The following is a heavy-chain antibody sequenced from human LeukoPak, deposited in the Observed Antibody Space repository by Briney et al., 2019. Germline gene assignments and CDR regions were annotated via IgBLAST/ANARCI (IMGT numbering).Heavy chain of an antibody. CDR3: ARDYYDSSGYSWNSDYFDY. D-gene: IGHD3-22*01. V-gene: IGHV3-7*01. CDR1: GFTFSSYW. CDR2: IKQDGSEK. J-gene: IGHJ4*02. Sequence: GSLRLSCAASGFTFSSYWMSWVRQAPGKGLEWVANIKQDGSEKYYVDSVKGRFTISRDNAKNSLYLQMNSLRAEDTAVYYCARDYYDSSGYSWNSDYFDYWGQGTLVTVSS.